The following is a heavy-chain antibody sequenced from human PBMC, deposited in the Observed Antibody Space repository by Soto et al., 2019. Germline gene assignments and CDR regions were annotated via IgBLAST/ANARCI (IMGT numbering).Heavy chain of an antibody. D-gene: IGHD3-3*01. CDR3: ARLPGAFYYDNGDYDFLDY. V-gene: IGHV3-53*01. CDR1: GLGVVGSY. CDR2: VYPDDNT. J-gene: IGHJ4*02. Sequence: GGSLRLSCAASGLGVVGSYMNWFRQSEQKGLEWISVVYPDDNTYYAESVRGRFTISRDRSKNTVSLQMNSLRAEDTAVYYCARLPGAFYYDNGDYDFLDYWGQGTLVTVSS.